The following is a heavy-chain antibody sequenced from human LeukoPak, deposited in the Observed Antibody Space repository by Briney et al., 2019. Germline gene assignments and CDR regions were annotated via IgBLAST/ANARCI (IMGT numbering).Heavy chain of an antibody. Sequence: GGSLRLSCAASGFAFSAYGMHWVRQAPGKGLEWVAVISSYDERNKYYADSVKGRFTISRDNSKNMLYMQMNSLRAEDTAVYYCAKDLPGYYGSGSYYRVLDYWGQGTLVTVSS. D-gene: IGHD3-10*01. CDR1: GFAFSAYG. CDR3: AKDLPGYYGSGSYYRVLDY. V-gene: IGHV3-30*18. J-gene: IGHJ4*02. CDR2: ISSYDERNK.